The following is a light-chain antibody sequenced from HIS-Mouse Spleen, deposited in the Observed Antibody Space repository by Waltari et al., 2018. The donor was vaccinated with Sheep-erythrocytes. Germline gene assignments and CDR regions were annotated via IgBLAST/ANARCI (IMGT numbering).Light chain of an antibody. J-gene: IGLJ3*02. V-gene: IGLV2-23*01. CDR3: CSYAGSSTWV. CDR2: EGS. Sequence: QSALTQPASVSGSPGQSITISCPGTSSDVGSYTLVSWYQQHPGKAPNLMIYEGSKRPSGGSNRFSGSKSGNTASLTISGLQAEDEADYYCCSYAGSSTWVFGGGTKLTVL. CDR1: SSDVGSYTL.